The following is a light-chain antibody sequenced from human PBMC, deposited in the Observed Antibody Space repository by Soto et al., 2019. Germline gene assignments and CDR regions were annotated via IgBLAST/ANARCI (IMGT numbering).Light chain of an antibody. J-gene: IGKJ2*01. Sequence: DIQMTQSPSTLSASVGDRVTITCRASQNIPSWLAWYQLIPGKAPNLLIYKASTLQTGVPSRFSGSGSGTEFTLTINSLQPDDFATYYCQQYVRFAYTFGQGTKLEIK. V-gene: IGKV1-5*03. CDR2: KAS. CDR3: QQYVRFAYT. CDR1: QNIPSW.